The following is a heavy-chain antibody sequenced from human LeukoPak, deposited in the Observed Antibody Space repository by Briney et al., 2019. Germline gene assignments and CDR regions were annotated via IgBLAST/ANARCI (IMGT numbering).Heavy chain of an antibody. CDR3: ARNLPAADY. CDR2: ISTRDTFI. J-gene: IGHJ4*02. V-gene: IGHV3-21*01. Sequence: GGSLRLSCEASGFTFTTYSMTWVRQTPGEGLEWVSSISTRDTFINYADSVKGRFTISRDNAKNSLYLQMNSLRAEDTAVYYCARNLPAADYWGQGTLVTVSS. CDR1: GFTFTTYS. D-gene: IGHD2-2*01.